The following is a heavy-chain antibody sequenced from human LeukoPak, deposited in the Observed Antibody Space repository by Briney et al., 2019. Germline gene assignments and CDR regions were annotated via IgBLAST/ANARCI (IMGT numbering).Heavy chain of an antibody. CDR3: ARYKFHNYFDP. CDR2: TFSTST. J-gene: IGHJ5*02. V-gene: IGHV4-61*01. Sequence: SETLSLTCSVSGDSVSSSPYYWGWIRQPPGEGLEWIGNTFSTSTLYNASLRSRVTILVDTSKNQFSLKLTSATAADTAIYYCARYKFHNYFDPWGQGTLVVVSS. D-gene: IGHD5-24*01. CDR1: GDSVSSSPYY.